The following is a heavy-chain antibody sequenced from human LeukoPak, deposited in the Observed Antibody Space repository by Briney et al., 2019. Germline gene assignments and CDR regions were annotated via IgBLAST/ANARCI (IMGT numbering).Heavy chain of an antibody. D-gene: IGHD3-22*01. Sequence: PGRSLRLSSAASGSTFDDYAMHWVRQAPGKGLEWVSGISWNSGSIGYADSVKGRFTISRDNAKNSLYLQMNSLRAEDTALYYCAKDIAYDSSGYYDYWGQGTLVTVSS. V-gene: IGHV3-9*01. CDR1: GSTFDDYA. CDR3: AKDIAYDSSGYYDY. CDR2: ISWNSGSI. J-gene: IGHJ4*02.